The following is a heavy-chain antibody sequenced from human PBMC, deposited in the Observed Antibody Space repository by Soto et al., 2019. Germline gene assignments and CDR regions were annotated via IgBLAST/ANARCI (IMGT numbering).Heavy chain of an antibody. J-gene: IGHJ4*02. Sequence: GASVKVSCKASGGTFSSYTISWVRQAPGQGPEWMGRIIPILGIANYAQKFQGRVTITADKSTSTAYMELSSLRSEDTAVYYCASMEVGRYFDWLLVYWGQGTLVTVSS. CDR2: IIPILGIA. CDR1: GGTFSSYT. V-gene: IGHV1-69*02. D-gene: IGHD3-9*01. CDR3: ASMEVGRYFDWLLVY.